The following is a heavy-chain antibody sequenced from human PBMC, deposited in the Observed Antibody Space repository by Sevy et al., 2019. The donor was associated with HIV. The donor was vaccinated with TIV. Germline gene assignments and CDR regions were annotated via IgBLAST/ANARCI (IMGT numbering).Heavy chain of an antibody. CDR3: ARPRANYVDHYFFYAMDV. CDR2: ISYDGSDK. CDR1: GFAFSNYFA. Sequence: GGSLRLSCAASGFAFSNYFAMHWVRQAPGKGLEWVALISYDGSDKYYAESVKGRFTISRDNFKNTLYLQMNSLTTEETAVYYWARPRANYVDHYFFYAMDVWGQGTTVTVSS. J-gene: IGHJ6*02. D-gene: IGHD4-17*01. V-gene: IGHV3-30-3*01.